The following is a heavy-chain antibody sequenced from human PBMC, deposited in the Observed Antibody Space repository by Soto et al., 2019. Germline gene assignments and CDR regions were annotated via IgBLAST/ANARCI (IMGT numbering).Heavy chain of an antibody. Sequence: GSSVNVSCKASGYTFTSYDINWVRQATGQGLEWMGWMNPNSGNTGYAQKFQGRVTMTRNTSISTAYMELSSLRSEDTAVYYCARGQRDIVLMVYATGEFDYWGQGTLVTVSS. CDR3: ARGQRDIVLMVYATGEFDY. D-gene: IGHD2-8*01. V-gene: IGHV1-8*01. CDR1: GYTFTSYD. CDR2: MNPNSGNT. J-gene: IGHJ4*02.